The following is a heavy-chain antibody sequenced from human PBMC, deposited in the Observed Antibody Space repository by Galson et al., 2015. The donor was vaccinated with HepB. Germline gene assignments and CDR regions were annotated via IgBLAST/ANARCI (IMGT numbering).Heavy chain of an antibody. CDR3: AKSRIAARPLLDY. D-gene: IGHD6-6*01. Sequence: SLRLSCAASGFTFSSYGMHWVRQAPGKGLEWVAVISYDGSNKYYADSVKGRFTISRDNSKNTLYLQMNSLRAEDTAVYYCAKSRIAARPLLDYWGQGTLVTISS. CDR1: GFTFSSYG. CDR2: ISYDGSNK. J-gene: IGHJ4*02. V-gene: IGHV3-30*18.